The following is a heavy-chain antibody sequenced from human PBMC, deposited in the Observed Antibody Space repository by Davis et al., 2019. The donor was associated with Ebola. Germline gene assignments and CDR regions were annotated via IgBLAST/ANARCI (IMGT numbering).Heavy chain of an antibody. D-gene: IGHD3-10*01. CDR3: ARYGSGGDYGMDV. V-gene: IGHV3-21*04. CDR1: GFTFSTYT. CDR2: ISSSSSYI. Sequence: GESLKISCAASGFTFSTYTMNWFRQAPGKGLEWVTSISSSSSYIYYADSVKGRFTISRDNAKNSLYLQMNSLRAEDTAVYYCARYGSGGDYGMDVWGQGTTVTVSS. J-gene: IGHJ6*02.